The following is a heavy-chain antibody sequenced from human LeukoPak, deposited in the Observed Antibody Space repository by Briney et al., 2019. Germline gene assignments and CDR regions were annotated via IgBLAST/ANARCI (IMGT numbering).Heavy chain of an antibody. V-gene: IGHV3-48*03. D-gene: IGHD6-19*01. Sequence: PGGSLRLSCAASGFTFSSYEMNWVRQAPGKGLEWVSYISSSGSTIYYADSVKGRFTISRDIAKNSLYLQMNSLRAEDTAVYYCARDSSGWYYWGQGTLVTVSS. J-gene: IGHJ4*02. CDR2: ISSSGSTI. CDR1: GFTFSSYE. CDR3: ARDSSGWYY.